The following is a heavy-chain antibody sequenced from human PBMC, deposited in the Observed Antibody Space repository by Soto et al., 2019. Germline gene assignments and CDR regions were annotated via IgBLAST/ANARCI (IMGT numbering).Heavy chain of an antibody. CDR2: LSGSGVST. CDR3: AKGGGSKDYYDTSGYYLYYYYAMDV. CDR1: GFTFSSYA. Sequence: EVQLLESGGGLVQPGGSLRLSCAASGFTFSSYAMTWVRQAPGKGLEWVSALSGSGVSTYYADSVKGRFTISRDNSKNTLNLQMNNLKAEDTAVYYCAKGGGSKDYYDTSGYYLYYYYAMDVWGQGTTVTVSS. D-gene: IGHD3-22*01. V-gene: IGHV3-23*01. J-gene: IGHJ6*02.